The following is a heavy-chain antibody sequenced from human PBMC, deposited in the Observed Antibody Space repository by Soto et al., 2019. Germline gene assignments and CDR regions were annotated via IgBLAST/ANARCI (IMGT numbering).Heavy chain of an antibody. V-gene: IGHV4-30-4*01. J-gene: IGHJ5*02. D-gene: IGHD5-12*01. CDR1: GGSISSGDYY. Sequence: QVQLQESGPGLVKPSQTLSLTCTVSGGSISSGDYYWSWIRQPPGKGLEWIGYIFYNGSTYYNPSLKSRVTISVDTSKNQFSLKLSSVTAADTGVYYCARYGGYEGLRFDPWGQGTLVTVSS. CDR2: IFYNGST. CDR3: ARYGGYEGLRFDP.